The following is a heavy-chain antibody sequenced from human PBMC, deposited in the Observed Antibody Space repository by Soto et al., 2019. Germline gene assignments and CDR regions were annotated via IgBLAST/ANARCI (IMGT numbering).Heavy chain of an antibody. J-gene: IGHJ6*02. D-gene: IGHD2-2*01. CDR2: INSDGSIT. V-gene: IGHV3-74*01. CDR3: ARDQSAWQYQGLYYYGMDV. CDR1: GFTFSTYW. Sequence: EVQLVESGGGLVQPGGSLRLSCAASGFTFSTYWMHWVRQVPGKGPVWVSRINSDGSITNYADSVKGRFTISRDNAQNTLLLEMNSLRAEDTAVYYCARDQSAWQYQGLYYYGMDVWGQGTPVTASS.